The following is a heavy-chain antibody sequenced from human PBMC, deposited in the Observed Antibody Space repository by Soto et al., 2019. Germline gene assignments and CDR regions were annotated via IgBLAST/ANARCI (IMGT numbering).Heavy chain of an antibody. V-gene: IGHV1-69*01. CDR1: RGTFTNYA. Sequence: QVYLVQSGAEVKKPGSSVKVSCKALRGTFTNYAFSWVRQAPGQGLEWMGGIMPFFGSGNYAQKFQGRINITADESTSLVYLELTSLRSEDTAVYYCARDRAGYYSHFVYWGQGTLVTVSS. CDR2: IMPFFGSG. CDR3: ARDRAGYYSHFVY. D-gene: IGHD3-22*01. J-gene: IGHJ4*02.